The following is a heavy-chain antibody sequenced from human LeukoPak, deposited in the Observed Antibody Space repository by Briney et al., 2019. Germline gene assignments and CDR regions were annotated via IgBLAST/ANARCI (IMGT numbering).Heavy chain of an antibody. J-gene: IGHJ5*02. CDR2: IYPKTGGT. D-gene: IGHD1-26*01. CDR1: GYTFTGYY. CDR3: AGPWDQVGFDP. V-gene: IGHV1-2*02. Sequence: ASVTVSCKASGYTFTGYYLHWVRQAPGQGLEWMGWIYPKTGGTSYAQKFQGRVTMTRGTSISTAYMELIGLRSDDTAVYYCAGPWDQVGFDPWGQGTLVSVSS.